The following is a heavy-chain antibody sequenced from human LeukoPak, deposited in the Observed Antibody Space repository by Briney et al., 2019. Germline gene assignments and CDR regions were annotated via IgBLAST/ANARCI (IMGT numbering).Heavy chain of an antibody. Sequence: PSETLSLTCAVSGGSISSGGYSWSWIRQPPGKGLEWIGYIYHSGSTNYNPSLKSRVTISVDTSKNQFSLKLSSVTAADTAVYYCARGTYYYGSGSYFSSWGQGTLVTVSS. CDR3: ARGTYYYGSGSYFSS. J-gene: IGHJ4*02. V-gene: IGHV4-30-2*01. CDR1: GGSISSGGYS. D-gene: IGHD3-10*01. CDR2: IYHSGST.